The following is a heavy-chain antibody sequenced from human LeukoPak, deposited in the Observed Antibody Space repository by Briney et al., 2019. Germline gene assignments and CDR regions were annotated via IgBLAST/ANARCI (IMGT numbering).Heavy chain of an antibody. Sequence: GRSLRLSCAASGFTFSSYGMDWVRQAPGKGLEWVAVISYDGSNKYYADSVKGRFTISRDNSKNTLYLQMNSLRAEDTAVHYCAKDKWYCSSTSCPYYYYYGMDVWGQGTTVTVSS. CDR3: AKDKWYCSSTSCPYYYYYGMDV. D-gene: IGHD2-2*01. V-gene: IGHV3-30*18. CDR1: GFTFSSYG. J-gene: IGHJ6*02. CDR2: ISYDGSNK.